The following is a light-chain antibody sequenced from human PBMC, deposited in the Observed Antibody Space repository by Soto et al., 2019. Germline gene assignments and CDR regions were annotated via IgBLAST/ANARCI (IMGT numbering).Light chain of an antibody. CDR2: KAS. V-gene: IGKV1-5*03. J-gene: IGKJ2*01. CDR3: QQYDNYSYT. CDR1: QSISSC. Sequence: DLQMTQSPSTLSASLGDRVTITCRASQSISSCLAWYQQKPGKAPKLLIYKASSLESGVPSRFSGSGSGTEFTLNISSLQPDDFATYYCQQYDNYSYTFGQGTKLEI.